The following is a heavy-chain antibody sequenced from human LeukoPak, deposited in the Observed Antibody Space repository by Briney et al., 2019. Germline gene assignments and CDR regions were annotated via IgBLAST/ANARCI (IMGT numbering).Heavy chain of an antibody. CDR2: IYHSGST. CDR1: GYSISSGYY. CDR3: AREGDYYGSGSYDY. J-gene: IGHJ4*02. D-gene: IGHD3-10*01. Sequence: PSETLSLTCTVSGYSISSGYYWGWIRQTPGKGLQWIGSIYHSGSTYYNPSLKSRVTISVDTSKNQLSLKLSSVTAADTAVYYCAREGDYYGSGSYDYWGQGTLVTVSS. V-gene: IGHV4-38-2*02.